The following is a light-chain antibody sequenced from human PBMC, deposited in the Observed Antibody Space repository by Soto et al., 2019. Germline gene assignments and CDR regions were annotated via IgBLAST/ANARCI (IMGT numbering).Light chain of an antibody. Sequence: EVVLTQSRGTLSLSPGERATLSCRASQNIIDNYLAWFQQKPGQAPRLLIYGASNRATGIPDRFSGSGSGTDFTLTISRLEPEDFAVYYCQQYGSSGTFGQGTKVDIK. CDR2: GAS. J-gene: IGKJ1*01. V-gene: IGKV3-20*01. CDR3: QQYGSSGT. CDR1: QNIIDNY.